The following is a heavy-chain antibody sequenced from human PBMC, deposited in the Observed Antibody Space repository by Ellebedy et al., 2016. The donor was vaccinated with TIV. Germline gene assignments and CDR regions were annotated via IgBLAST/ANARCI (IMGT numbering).Heavy chain of an antibody. Sequence: GESLKISCKGSGYRFTSYWIAWVRQKPGRGLEWVGAIYPGDSDIRYSPAFRGQVSISADKSTTTAYLQWSSLRASDTAIYYCARRPDYYDTSGIDHWGQGTLVTVS. CDR2: IYPGDSDI. CDR1: GYRFTSYW. J-gene: IGHJ4*02. V-gene: IGHV5-51*01. CDR3: ARRPDYYDTSGIDH. D-gene: IGHD3-22*01.